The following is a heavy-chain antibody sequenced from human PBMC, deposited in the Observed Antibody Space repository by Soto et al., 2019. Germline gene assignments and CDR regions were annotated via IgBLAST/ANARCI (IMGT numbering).Heavy chain of an antibody. CDR2: IYPAASDA. Sequence: GESLKISCKGSGYSFSNYWIAWLRQMPGKGLEWMGIIYPAASDARYSPSFQGQVTISVDNSISTAYLQWSSLKASDTAMYYCARLRIQSGDFRSFVYWGQGTLVTVSS. CDR3: ARLRIQSGDFRSFVY. D-gene: IGHD1-1*01. V-gene: IGHV5-51*01. CDR1: GYSFSNYW. J-gene: IGHJ4*02.